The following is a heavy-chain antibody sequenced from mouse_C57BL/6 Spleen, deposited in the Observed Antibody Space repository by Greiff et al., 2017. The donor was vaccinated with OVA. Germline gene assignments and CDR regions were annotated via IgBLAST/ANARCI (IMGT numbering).Heavy chain of an antibody. CDR1: GYTFTSYW. CDR2: SYPGSGST. D-gene: IGHD1-1*01. V-gene: IGHV1-55*01. CDR3: ARWGLREVFFAY. J-gene: IGHJ3*01. Sequence: QVQLQQPGAELVKPGASVKMSCKASGYTFTSYWITWVKQRPGQGLEWIGDSYPGSGSTNYNEKFKSKATLTVDTSSSTAYMQLSSLTSEDSAVYYCARWGLREVFFAYWGQGTLVTVSA.